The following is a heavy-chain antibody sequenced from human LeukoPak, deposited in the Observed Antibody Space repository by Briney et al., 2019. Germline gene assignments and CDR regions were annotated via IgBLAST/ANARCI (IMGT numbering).Heavy chain of an antibody. D-gene: IGHD5-24*01. CDR1: GGSISSYY. V-gene: IGHV4-59*08. CDR2: IYYSGST. Sequence: PSETLSLTCTVPGGSISSYYWSWIRQPPGKGLEWIGYIYYSGSTNYNPSLKSRVTISVDTSKNQFSLKLSSVTAADTAVYYCARLNSEMASYWGQGTLVTVSS. CDR3: ARLNSEMASY. J-gene: IGHJ4*02.